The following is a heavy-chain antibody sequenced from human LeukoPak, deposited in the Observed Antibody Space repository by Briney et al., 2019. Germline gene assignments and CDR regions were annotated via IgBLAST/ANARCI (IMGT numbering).Heavy chain of an antibody. J-gene: IGHJ5*02. CDR3: ARDLGQYYDTSDNWFDP. Sequence: GGSLRLSCAASGFTFSNYWMHWVRQAPGKGLVWVSRISSDGINTSYADSVKGRFTISRDNARNTLNLQMNSLRAEDTAVYYCARDLGQYYDTSDNWFDPWGQGTLVTVSS. CDR1: GFTFSNYW. V-gene: IGHV3-74*01. CDR2: ISSDGINT. D-gene: IGHD3-22*01.